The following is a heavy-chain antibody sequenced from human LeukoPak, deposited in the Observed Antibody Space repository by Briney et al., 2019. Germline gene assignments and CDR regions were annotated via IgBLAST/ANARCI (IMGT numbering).Heavy chain of an antibody. CDR3: ARDSYDILTGYYRPDY. D-gene: IGHD3-9*01. CDR1: GFTFSSCS. J-gene: IGHJ4*02. Sequence: GGSLRLSCAASGFTFSSCSMYWVRQAPGKGLEWVPFISSSNSNIYYADSVKGRFTISRDNANNSLYLQMNSLRAEDTAVYYCARDSYDILTGYYRPDYWGQGTLVIVSS. V-gene: IGHV3-21*01. CDR2: ISSSNSNI.